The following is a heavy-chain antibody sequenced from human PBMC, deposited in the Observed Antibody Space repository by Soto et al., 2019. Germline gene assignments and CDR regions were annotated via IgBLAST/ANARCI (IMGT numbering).Heavy chain of an antibody. D-gene: IGHD6-13*01. V-gene: IGHV1-3*01. CDR3: ARELSSWYGGNWFDP. CDR2: INAGNGNT. J-gene: IGHJ5*02. Sequence: QVQLVQSGAEVKKPGASVKVSCKASGYTFTSYAMHWVRQAPGQRLEWMGWINAGNGNTKYSQKFQGRVTITRDTSASTAYMELRSLRSEDTAVYYCARELSSWYGGNWFDPWGQGTLVTVSS. CDR1: GYTFTSYA.